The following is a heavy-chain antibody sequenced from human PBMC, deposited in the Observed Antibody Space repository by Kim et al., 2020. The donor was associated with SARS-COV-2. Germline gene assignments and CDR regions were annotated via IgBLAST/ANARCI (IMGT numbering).Heavy chain of an antibody. J-gene: IGHJ4*02. V-gene: IGHV3-23*01. CDR3: AKVYLAHYDY. CDR2: SK. Sequence: SKYYADAVKGRFTISRDKSNNTLYLQMNSLRAENTAVYYCAKVYLAHYDYWGQGNLVTDSS. D-gene: IGHD1-26*01.